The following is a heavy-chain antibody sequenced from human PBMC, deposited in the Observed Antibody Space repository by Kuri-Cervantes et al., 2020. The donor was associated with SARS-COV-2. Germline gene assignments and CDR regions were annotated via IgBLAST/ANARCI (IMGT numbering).Heavy chain of an antibody. Sequence: GGSLRLSCEASGFTFSSYWMSWVRKAPGKGLEWVANIKQHGSEKYYVDCVKGRFTIARDNAKNSLYLQMNSLRAEDTAVYYCARGLSSKPFDYWGQGTLVTVSS. V-gene: IGHV3-7*01. J-gene: IGHJ4*02. CDR1: GFTFSSYW. D-gene: IGHD4-11*01. CDR3: ARGLSSKPFDY. CDR2: IKQHGSEK.